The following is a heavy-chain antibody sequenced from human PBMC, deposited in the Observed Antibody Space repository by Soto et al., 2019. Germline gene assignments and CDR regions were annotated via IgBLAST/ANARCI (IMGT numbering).Heavy chain of an antibody. Sequence: QLQLQESGPGLVKPSETLSLTCTVSGGSISSSSYYWGWIRQPPGKGLEWIGSIYYSGSTYYNQSLKSRVTISVDTSKNQFSLRLSSVTAADTAVYYCARLRYYYDSSGYYAFDYWGQGTLVTVSS. V-gene: IGHV4-39*01. J-gene: IGHJ4*02. CDR3: ARLRYYYDSSGYYAFDY. CDR1: GGSISSSSYY. D-gene: IGHD3-22*01. CDR2: IYYSGST.